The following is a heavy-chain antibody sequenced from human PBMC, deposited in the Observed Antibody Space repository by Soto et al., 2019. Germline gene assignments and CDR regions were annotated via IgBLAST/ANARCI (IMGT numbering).Heavy chain of an antibody. CDR2: IWYDGSNK. CDR1: GFTFSSYG. Sequence: PGGSLRLSCAASGFTFSSYGMHWVRQAPGKGLEWVAVIWYDGSNKYYADSVKGRFTISRDNSKNTLYLQMNSLRAEDTAVYYCARDTEAAAGPFVDYWGQGTLVTVSS. D-gene: IGHD6-13*01. CDR3: ARDTEAAAGPFVDY. V-gene: IGHV3-33*01. J-gene: IGHJ4*02.